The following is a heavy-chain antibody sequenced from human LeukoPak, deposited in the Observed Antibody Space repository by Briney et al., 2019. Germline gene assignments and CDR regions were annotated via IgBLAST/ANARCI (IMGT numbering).Heavy chain of an antibody. CDR3: AKDLYLRDFWSGNFDY. CDR1: GFTFSSYW. CDR2: ISASGSAT. V-gene: IGHV3-23*01. Sequence: GGSLRLSCAASGFTFSSYWMSWVRQAPGKGLEWVAAISASGSATSYADSVRGRFTISRDNSKSTTYLQMNSLRAEDTAVFYCAKDLYLRDFWSGNFDYWGQGIPVTVSS. D-gene: IGHD3-3*01. J-gene: IGHJ4*02.